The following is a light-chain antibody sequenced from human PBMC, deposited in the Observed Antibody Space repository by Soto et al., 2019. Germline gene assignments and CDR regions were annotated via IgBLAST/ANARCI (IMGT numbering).Light chain of an antibody. Sequence: AIQMTHSPSSLSASVGDKVTITCRASQGIRNDLGWYQQKPGKAPKLLIYAASSLQSGVPSRFSGSGSGTDFTLTISSLQPEDFATYYCLQDYNYPYTFGQGTKVDIK. CDR3: LQDYNYPYT. V-gene: IGKV1-6*01. CDR1: QGIRND. CDR2: AAS. J-gene: IGKJ2*01.